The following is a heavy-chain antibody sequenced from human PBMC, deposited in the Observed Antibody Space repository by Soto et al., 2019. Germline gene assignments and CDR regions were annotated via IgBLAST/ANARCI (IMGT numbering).Heavy chain of an antibody. D-gene: IGHD3-22*01. Sequence: QVQLVESGGGVVQPGRSLRLSCAASGFTFSSHGMHWVRQAPGKGLVWVAVISNDGSNKYYADSVKGRFTISRDNSKNTLYLQMNSLRAEDTAVYYCAKEWVYDSSGWSFDYWGQGTLVTVSS. CDR1: GFTFSSHG. CDR2: ISNDGSNK. V-gene: IGHV3-30*18. J-gene: IGHJ4*02. CDR3: AKEWVYDSSGWSFDY.